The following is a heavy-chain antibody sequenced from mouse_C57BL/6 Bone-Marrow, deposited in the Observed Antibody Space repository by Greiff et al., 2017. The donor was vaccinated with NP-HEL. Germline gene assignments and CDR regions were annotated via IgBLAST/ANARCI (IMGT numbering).Heavy chain of an antibody. Sequence: QVQLRQPGAELVKPGASVKLSCKASGYTFTSYWMHWVKQRPGRGLEWIGRIDPNRGGTKYNEKFKSKATLTVVKPSSTAYMQLSSLTSEDFAVYYCARGAETPYFDYWGQGTTLTVAS. J-gene: IGHJ2*01. V-gene: IGHV1-72*01. D-gene: IGHD3-3*01. CDR2: IDPNRGGT. CDR3: ARGAETPYFDY. CDR1: GYTFTSYW.